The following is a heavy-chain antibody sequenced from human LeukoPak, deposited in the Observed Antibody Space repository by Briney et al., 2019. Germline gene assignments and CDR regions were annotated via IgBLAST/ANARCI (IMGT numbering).Heavy chain of an antibody. V-gene: IGHV3-21*06. CDR3: ARRANIWYAFDI. J-gene: IGHJ3*02. D-gene: IGHD2/OR15-2a*01. CDR1: GFTFSSYS. CDR2: ITRSSSYI. Sequence: SGGSLRLSCAASGFTFSSYSMNWVRQAPGKGLQWVSSITRSSSYIYYADSVKGRFTISRDNAKNSLYLQMNSLRAEDTAVYYCARRANIWYAFDIWGQGTMVIVSS.